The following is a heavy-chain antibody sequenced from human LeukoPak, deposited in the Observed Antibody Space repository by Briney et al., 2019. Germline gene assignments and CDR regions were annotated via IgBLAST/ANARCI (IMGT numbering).Heavy chain of an antibody. CDR2: VIPIFGIA. Sequence: SVKVSCKASGGTFSSYAISWVRQAPGQGLEWMGRVIPIFGIANYAQKFQGRVTITADKSTSTAYMELSSLRSEDTAVYYCARCSSTSCYTRGGSAEYFQHWGQGTLVTVSS. D-gene: IGHD2-2*02. CDR3: ARCSSTSCYTRGGSAEYFQH. CDR1: GGTFSSYA. V-gene: IGHV1-69*04. J-gene: IGHJ1*01.